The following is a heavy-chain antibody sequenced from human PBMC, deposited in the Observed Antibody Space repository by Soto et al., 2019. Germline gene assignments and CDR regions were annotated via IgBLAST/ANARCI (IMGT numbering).Heavy chain of an antibody. CDR1: GFTFSTYW. Sequence: EAQLVESGGGLVQPGGSLRLTCADSGFTFSTYWMHWVRQAPGRGLEWVANIKQDGSEKYYVDSVKGRFTISRDNAKSSLYLQMNSLRAEDTAVYYCARALAAAGSLWGQGTLVTVSS. V-gene: IGHV3-7*01. CDR3: ARALAAAGSL. D-gene: IGHD6-13*01. CDR2: IKQDGSEK. J-gene: IGHJ4*02.